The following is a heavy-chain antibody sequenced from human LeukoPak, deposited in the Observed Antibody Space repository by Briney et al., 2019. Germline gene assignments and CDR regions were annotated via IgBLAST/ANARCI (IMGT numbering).Heavy chain of an antibody. CDR3: ARVPGDGYNFSFDY. CDR1: GFSFSSYA. J-gene: IGHJ4*02. Sequence: GSLLLSCAASGFSFSSYAMHWVRQAPGKGLEWVAVIWFDGSDMNYADSVKGQFTIFRDNSKNTLYLQMNTLRSEDTAVYYCARVPGDGYNFSFDYWGQGTLVTVSS. V-gene: IGHV3-33*01. CDR2: IWFDGSDM. D-gene: IGHD5-24*01.